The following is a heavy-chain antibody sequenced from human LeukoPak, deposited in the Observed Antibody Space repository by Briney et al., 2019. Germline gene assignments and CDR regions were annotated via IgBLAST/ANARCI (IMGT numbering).Heavy chain of an antibody. CDR1: GYTFTSYD. J-gene: IGHJ5*02. V-gene: IGHV1-8*01. D-gene: IGHD2-15*01. CDR3: ARLNGGSCYFCTGDWFDP. Sequence: ASVKVSCKASGYTFTSYDINWVRQATGQGLEWMGWMNPNSGNTGYAQKFQGRVTMTRNTSISTAYMELSSLRSEDTAVYYCARLNGGSCYFCTGDWFDPWRQGTLVTVSS. CDR2: MNPNSGNT.